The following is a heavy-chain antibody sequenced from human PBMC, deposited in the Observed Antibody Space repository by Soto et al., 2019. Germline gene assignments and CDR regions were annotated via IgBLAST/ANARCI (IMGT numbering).Heavy chain of an antibody. CDR1: GGSISGYC. V-gene: IGHV4-59*01. Sequence: SETLSLTCRGSGGSISGYCWSWIRQPPGKRLEWIGHIFSTGSTRYNPALKRRVTISLGTSENRLALSMPSVTANDNPVYYCGRTHHGLVQLDPWGPGSLAT. D-gene: IGHD1-1*01. J-gene: IGHJ5*02. CDR3: GRTHHGLVQLDP. CDR2: IFSTGST.